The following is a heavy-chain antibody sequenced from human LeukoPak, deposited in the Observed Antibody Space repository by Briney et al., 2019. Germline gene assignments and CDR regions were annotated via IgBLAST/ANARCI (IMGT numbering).Heavy chain of an antibody. CDR1: GGTFSSYA. D-gene: IGHD6-19*01. J-gene: IGHJ6*03. CDR3: AITPGPQYSSGGYYYYMDV. CDR2: IIPIFGTA. Sequence: SVKVSCKASGGTFSSYAISWVRHAPGHGLEWMGRIIPIFGTANYAQKFQGRVTITTDESTSTAYMELSSLRSEDTAVYYCAITPGPQYSSGGYYYYMDVWGKGTTVTVSS. V-gene: IGHV1-69*05.